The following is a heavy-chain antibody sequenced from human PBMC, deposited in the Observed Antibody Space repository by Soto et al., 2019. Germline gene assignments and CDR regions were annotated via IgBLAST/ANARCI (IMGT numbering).Heavy chain of an antibody. J-gene: IGHJ4*02. V-gene: IGHV4-39*07. CDR1: CGSVCSLVYY. D-gene: IGHD3-10*01. CDR2: IYYSGST. CDR3: ARYGSGTYYPTTFDS. Sequence: SETLPLPWTVFCGSVCSLVYYWGWNRQPPGKGLEWIWSIYYSGSTYYNPSLKSRVTISVDTSQNQFSLKLSSVTAADTAVYFCARYGSGTYYPTTFDSWGQGTLVTVSS.